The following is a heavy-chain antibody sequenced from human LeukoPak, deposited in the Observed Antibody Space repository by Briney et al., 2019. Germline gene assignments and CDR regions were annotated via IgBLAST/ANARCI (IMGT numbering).Heavy chain of an antibody. V-gene: IGHV4-4*07. Sequence: SETLSLTCTVSGGSISSYYWSWIRQPAGKGLEWIGRIYTSGSTNYNPFLKSRVTMSVDTSKNQFSLKLSSVTAADTAVYYCARRIAAHGYYYYMDVWGKGTTVTVSS. CDR1: GGSISSYY. CDR2: IYTSGST. D-gene: IGHD6-6*01. CDR3: ARRIAAHGYYYYMDV. J-gene: IGHJ6*03.